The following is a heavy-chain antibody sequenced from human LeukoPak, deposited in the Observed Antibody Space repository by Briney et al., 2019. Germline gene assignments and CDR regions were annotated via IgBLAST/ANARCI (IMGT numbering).Heavy chain of an antibody. D-gene: IGHD3-22*01. Sequence: GGSLRLSCAASRFTFSTYGMSWVRQAPGKGLEWVSSISGSGGSTNYADSVKGRFTISRDNSKNTLYLQMNSLRDEDTAVYYCAKDGDYYDSSGPHYFDYWGQGTLVTVSS. J-gene: IGHJ4*02. V-gene: IGHV3-23*01. CDR3: AKDGDYYDSSGPHYFDY. CDR2: ISGSGGST. CDR1: RFTFSTYG.